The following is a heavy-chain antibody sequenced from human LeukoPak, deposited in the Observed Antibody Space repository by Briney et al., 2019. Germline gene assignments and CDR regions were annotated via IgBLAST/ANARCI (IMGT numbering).Heavy chain of an antibody. CDR2: IYSGGST. CDR3: ARVNYGLQRAFDI. J-gene: IGHJ3*02. V-gene: IGHV3-53*01. D-gene: IGHD3-10*01. Sequence: GRSLRLSCAASGFTVSSNYMSWVRQAPGKGLEWVSVIYSGGSTYYADSVKGRFTISRDNSKNTLYLQMNSMRAEDTAVCYCARVNYGLQRAFDIWGQGTMVTVSS. CDR1: GFTVSSNY.